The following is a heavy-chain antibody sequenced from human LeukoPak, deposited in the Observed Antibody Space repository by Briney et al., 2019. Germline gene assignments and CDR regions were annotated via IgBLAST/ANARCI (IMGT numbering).Heavy chain of an antibody. V-gene: IGHV3-7*01. J-gene: IGHJ3*02. CDR2: IKQVGSEK. CDR1: GFTFSSYW. CDR3: ARVGYSSGWYRGDAFDI. D-gene: IGHD6-19*01. Sequence: GGSLRLSCAASGFTFSSYWMSWVRQAPGKGLEWVANIKQVGSEKYYVDSVKGRFTISRDNAKNSLYLQMNSLRAEDTAVYYCARVGYSSGWYRGDAFDIWGQGTMVTVSS.